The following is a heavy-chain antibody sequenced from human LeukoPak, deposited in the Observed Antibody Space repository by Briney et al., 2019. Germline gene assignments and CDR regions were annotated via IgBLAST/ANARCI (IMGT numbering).Heavy chain of an antibody. J-gene: IGHJ4*02. CDR2: IYYSGST. D-gene: IGHD6-19*01. Sequence: SETLSLTCTVSGGSISGYYWSWIRQPPGKGLEWIGYIYYSGSTNYNPSLKSRVTISVDTSKNQFSLKLSSVTAADTAVYYCARGIAVAVFDYWGQGTLVTVSS. CDR3: ARGIAVAVFDY. CDR1: GGSISGYY. V-gene: IGHV4-59*01.